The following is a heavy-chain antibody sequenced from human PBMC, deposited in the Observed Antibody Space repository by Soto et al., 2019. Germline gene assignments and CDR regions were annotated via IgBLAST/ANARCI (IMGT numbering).Heavy chain of an antibody. J-gene: IGHJ3*02. D-gene: IGHD6-19*01. Sequence: EVQLLESWGGLVQPGGSLRLSCAASGFTFSSYAMSWVRQAPGKGLEWVSAMSGSGGSTYYADSVKGRFTISRDNSKNTLYLPMNSLRAEDTAVYYCAKDSSGWYDAFDSWGQGTMVTVSS. CDR1: GFTFSSYA. CDR2: MSGSGGST. V-gene: IGHV3-23*01. CDR3: AKDSSGWYDAFDS.